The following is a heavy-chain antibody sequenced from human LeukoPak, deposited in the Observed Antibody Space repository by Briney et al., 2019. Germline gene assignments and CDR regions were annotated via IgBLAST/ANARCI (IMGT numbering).Heavy chain of an antibody. J-gene: IGHJ3*01. Sequence: GGSLRLSCEASGFTFSSYAMSWVRQAPGKGLEWVSVISGSGGSTYYADSVKGRFTISRDNSKSTLYLHMNSLRAEDTAVYYCAKDIREHDSSGYYPDDAFDVWGQGTMVTVSS. CDR1: GFTFSSYA. CDR2: ISGSGGST. CDR3: AKDIREHDSSGYYPDDAFDV. V-gene: IGHV3-23*01. D-gene: IGHD3-22*01.